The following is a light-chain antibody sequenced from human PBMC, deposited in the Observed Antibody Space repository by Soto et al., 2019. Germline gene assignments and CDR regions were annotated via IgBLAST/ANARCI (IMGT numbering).Light chain of an antibody. CDR1: SSDVGGYNY. Sequence: QSVLPQPASVSVSTGKSITISFTGTSSDVGGYNYVSWFQHYPGKAPKLMIVEVSNRPSGVSNRFSGSKSGNTASLTISGLQDDGEGHSYCSSYTSSSTHVFGGGTKVTVL. J-gene: IGLJ2*01. CDR3: SSYTSSSTHV. V-gene: IGLV2-14*01. CDR2: EVS.